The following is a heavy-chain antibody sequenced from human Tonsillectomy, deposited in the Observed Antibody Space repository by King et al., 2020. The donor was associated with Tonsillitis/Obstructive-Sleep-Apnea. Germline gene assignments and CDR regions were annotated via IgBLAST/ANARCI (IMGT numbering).Heavy chain of an antibody. CDR1: GDSINSTNW. CDR3: ARGTGYCASTNCLGGWFDP. CDR2: IYHSGST. V-gene: IGHV4-4*02. J-gene: IGHJ5*02. Sequence: QLQESGPGLVKPSGTLSLTCAVSGDSINSTNWWSWVRQPPGKGLGWIGEIYHSGSTNYNPSLKSPVTISVDKSKNQFSLKLNSVTAADTAVYFCARGTGYCASTNCLGGWFDPGGQGTLVTVSS. D-gene: IGHD2-2*01.